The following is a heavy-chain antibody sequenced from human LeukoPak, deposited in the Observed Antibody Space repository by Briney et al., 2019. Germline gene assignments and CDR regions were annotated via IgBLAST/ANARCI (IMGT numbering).Heavy chain of an antibody. CDR2: ISAYNGNT. V-gene: IGHV1-18*01. J-gene: IGHJ6*03. Sequence: GASVKVSCKASGYTFTTYNISWVRQAPGQGLEWMGWISAYNGNTNYAQKLQGRVTMTTDTSTSTAYMELRSLRSDDTAVYYCARVPSITIFIPYYYMDVWGKGTTVTVSS. CDR3: ARVPSITIFIPYYYMDV. CDR1: GYTFTTYN. D-gene: IGHD3-9*01.